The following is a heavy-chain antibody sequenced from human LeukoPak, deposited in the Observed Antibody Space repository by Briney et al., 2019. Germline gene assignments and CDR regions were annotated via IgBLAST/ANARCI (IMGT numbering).Heavy chain of an antibody. V-gene: IGHV3-21*01. Sequence: PGGSLRLSCAASGFTFSSYWMNWVRQAPGKGLEWVSSISSSSSYIYYADSVKGRFTISRDNAKKSLYLQMNSLRVEDTAVYYCARAYSERYGLGYYYMDVWGKGTTVTVSS. J-gene: IGHJ6*03. CDR3: ARAYSERYGLGYYYMDV. CDR2: ISSSSSYI. D-gene: IGHD1-26*01. CDR1: GFTFSSYW.